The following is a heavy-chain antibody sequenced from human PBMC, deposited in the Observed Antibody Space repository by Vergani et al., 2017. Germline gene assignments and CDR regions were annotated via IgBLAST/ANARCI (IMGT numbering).Heavy chain of an antibody. D-gene: IGHD6-6*01. Sequence: EVQLVETGGGLIQPGGSLRLSCAASGFTVSSNYMSWVRQAPGKGLEWVSVIYSGGSTYYADSVKGRFTITRDNSKNTLYLQMNSRRAEDTAVYYCARATGPSNYGQLVLYYCHMDVWGKGTTVTVSS. V-gene: IGHV3-53*02. CDR1: GFTVSSNY. CDR3: ARATGPSNYGQLVLYYCHMDV. CDR2: IYSGGST. J-gene: IGHJ6*03.